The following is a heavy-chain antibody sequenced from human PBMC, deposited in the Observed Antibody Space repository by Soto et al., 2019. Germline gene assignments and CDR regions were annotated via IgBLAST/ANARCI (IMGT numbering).Heavy chain of an antibody. CDR2: ISGSGGST. CDR1: GFTFSSFD. D-gene: IGHD1-1*01. Sequence: GGSLRLSCAASGFTFSSFDMSWVRQAPGKGLEWVSAISGSGGSTYYADSVKGRFTISRDNSKNTLYLQMNSLRAEDTAIYYCAKITHYWTIGHWGQGTLVTVSS. V-gene: IGHV3-23*01. J-gene: IGHJ5*02. CDR3: AKITHYWTIGH.